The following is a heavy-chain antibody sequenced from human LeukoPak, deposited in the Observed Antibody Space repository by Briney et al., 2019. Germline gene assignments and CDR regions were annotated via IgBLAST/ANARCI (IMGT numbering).Heavy chain of an antibody. CDR2: ISAYNGNT. V-gene: IGHV1-18*01. CDR3: ARDCFSERCVAYYYYYMDV. J-gene: IGHJ6*03. D-gene: IGHD1-1*01. CDR1: GYTFTSSG. Sequence: GASVKVSCKASGYTFTSSGICWVRQAPGQGREWMGWISAYNGNTNYAQKLQGRVTMPTDTSTSTAYMELRSLRSDDTAVYYCARDCFSERCVAYYYYYMDVWGKGTTVTVSS.